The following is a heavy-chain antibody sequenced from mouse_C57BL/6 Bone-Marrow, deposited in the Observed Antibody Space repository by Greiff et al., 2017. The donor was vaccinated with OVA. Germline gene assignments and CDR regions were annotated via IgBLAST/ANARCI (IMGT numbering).Heavy chain of an antibody. V-gene: IGHV1-54*01. CDR2: INPGSGGT. J-gene: IGHJ1*03. CDR3: ARSGYGSSYDYWYFDV. Sequence: VQLQQSGAELVRPGTSVKVSCKASGYAFTNYLIEWVKQRPGQGLEWIGVINPGSGGTNYNEKFKGKATLTADKSSSTAYMQLSSLTSEDSAVYFCARSGYGSSYDYWYFDVWGTGTTVTVSS. D-gene: IGHD1-1*01. CDR1: GYAFTNYL.